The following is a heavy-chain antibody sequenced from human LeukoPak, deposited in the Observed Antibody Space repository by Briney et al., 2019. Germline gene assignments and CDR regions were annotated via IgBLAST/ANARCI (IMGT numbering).Heavy chain of an antibody. CDR2: INSDGSNT. V-gene: IGHV3-74*01. D-gene: IGHD2-15*01. CDR1: GFTFISYW. Sequence: GGSLRLSCAASGFTFISYWIHWVRQAPGKGLGWASRINSDGSNTIYADSVKGRFTISRDNAKNTLYLQMNSLRPEDTAVYYCARDVAYCSGGRCLYYFDYWGQGTLVTVSS. J-gene: IGHJ4*02. CDR3: ARDVAYCSGGRCLYYFDY.